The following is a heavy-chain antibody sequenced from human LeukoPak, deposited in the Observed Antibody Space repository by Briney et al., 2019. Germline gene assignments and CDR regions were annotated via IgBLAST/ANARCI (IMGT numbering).Heavy chain of an antibody. CDR1: GGSISSGSYY. CDR2: IYTSGST. CDR3: ARGDSVVPAAIRGWFDP. Sequence: TLSPTCTVSGGSISSGSYYWSWIRQPAGKGLEWIGRIYTSGSTNYNPSLKSRVTISVDTSKNQFSLKLSSVTAADTAVYYCARGDSVVPAAIRGWFDPWGQGTLVTVSS. J-gene: IGHJ5*02. D-gene: IGHD2-2*02. V-gene: IGHV4-61*02.